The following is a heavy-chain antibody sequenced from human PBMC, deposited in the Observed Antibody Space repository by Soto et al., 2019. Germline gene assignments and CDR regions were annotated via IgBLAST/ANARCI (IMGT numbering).Heavy chain of an antibody. CDR2: IYYSGST. V-gene: IGHV4-30-4*02. CDR3: ARAQSIAAPWRYYGMDV. J-gene: IGHJ6*02. CDR1: GGSISRGDYY. D-gene: IGHD6-6*01. Sequence: TSDTLSLTCTVSGGSISRGDYYWSWIRQPPGKGLEWIGYIYYSGSTYYNPSLKSRVTISVDTSKNQFSLKLSSVTAADTAVYYCARAQSIAAPWRYYGMDVWGQGTTVTVSS.